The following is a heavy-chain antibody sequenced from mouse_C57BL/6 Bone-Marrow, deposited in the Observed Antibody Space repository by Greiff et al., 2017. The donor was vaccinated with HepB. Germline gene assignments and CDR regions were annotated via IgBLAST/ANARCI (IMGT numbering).Heavy chain of an antibody. CDR3: ARYKTTVVKELAMDY. CDR2: IYPGDGDT. J-gene: IGHJ4*01. Sequence: VQLQQSGAELVKPGASVKISCKASGYAFSSYWMNWVKQRPGKGLEWIGQIYPGDGDTNYNGKFKGKATLTADKSSSTAYMQLSSLTSEDSAVYFCARYKTTVVKELAMDYWGQGTSVTVSS. V-gene: IGHV1-80*01. D-gene: IGHD1-1*01. CDR1: GYAFSSYW.